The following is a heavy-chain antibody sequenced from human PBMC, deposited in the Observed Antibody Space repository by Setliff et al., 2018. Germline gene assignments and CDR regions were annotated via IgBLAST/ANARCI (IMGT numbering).Heavy chain of an antibody. Sequence: GFTFGDYAITWVRQAPGKGLEWVGFIRGKPSSGTTEYAASVKGRFTISRDDSKSIAYLQMNSLKTEDTAVYYCTRASSIAVAGSSIWGQGTLVTVSS. J-gene: IGHJ4*02. D-gene: IGHD6-19*01. CDR2: IRGKPSSGTT. V-gene: IGHV3-49*04. CDR3: TRASSIAVAGSSI. CDR1: GFTFGDYA.